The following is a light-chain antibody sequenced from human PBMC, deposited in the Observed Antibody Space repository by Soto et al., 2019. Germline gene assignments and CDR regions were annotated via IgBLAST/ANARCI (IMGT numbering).Light chain of an antibody. V-gene: IGLV1-44*01. CDR3: ATWDDSPNAVV. Sequence: QSVLTQPPSTSGTPGQRVIISCSGSSSNIGGNSVNWYQQVPGTAPKLLIYSNIHRPSGVPDRFSGSKSGTSASLAISGLQSEDEADYYCATWDDSPNAVVFGGGTKVTVL. J-gene: IGLJ2*01. CDR2: SNI. CDR1: SSNIGGNS.